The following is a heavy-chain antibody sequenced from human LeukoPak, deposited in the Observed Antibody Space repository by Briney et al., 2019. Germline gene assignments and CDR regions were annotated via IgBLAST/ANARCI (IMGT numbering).Heavy chain of an antibody. J-gene: IGHJ5*02. CDR3: ARFGIAARPPMGVDP. V-gene: IGHV4-39*07. CDR1: GGSISSSSYY. D-gene: IGHD6-6*01. CDR2: IYYSGST. Sequence: SSETLSLTCTVSGGSISSSSYYWGWIRQPPGKGLEWIGSIYYSGSTYYNPSLKSRVTISVDTSKNQFSLKLSSVTAADTAVYYCARFGIAARPPMGVDPWGQGTLVTVSS.